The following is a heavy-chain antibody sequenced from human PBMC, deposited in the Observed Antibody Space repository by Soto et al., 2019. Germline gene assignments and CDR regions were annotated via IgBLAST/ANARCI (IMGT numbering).Heavy chain of an antibody. Sequence: ASVKVSCKVSGYTLTELSMHWVRQAPGKGLEWMGGFDPEDGETIYAQKFQGRVTMTEDTSTDTAYMELSSLRSEDTAVYYCATGRGGLVNFDYWGQGTMVTVYS. D-gene: IGHD3-16*01. CDR1: GYTLTELS. J-gene: IGHJ4*02. CDR3: ATGRGGLVNFDY. CDR2: FDPEDGET. V-gene: IGHV1-24*01.